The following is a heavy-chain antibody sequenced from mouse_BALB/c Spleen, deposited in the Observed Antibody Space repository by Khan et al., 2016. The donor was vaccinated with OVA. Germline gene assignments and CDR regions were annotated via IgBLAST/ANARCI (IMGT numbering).Heavy chain of an antibody. CDR2: INTYTGEP. CDR1: GYTFTNYG. CDR3: ARTYYSYDRYFDV. D-gene: IGHD2-12*01. Sequence: QIQLVQSGPEPKKPGETVKISCKASGYTFTNYGMNWVKQAPGKGLKWMGWINTYTGEPTYADDFKGRFAFSLETSASSAYLQINNLKNEDMATYFCARTYYSYDRYFDVWGAGTTVTVSS. J-gene: IGHJ1*01. V-gene: IGHV9-1*02.